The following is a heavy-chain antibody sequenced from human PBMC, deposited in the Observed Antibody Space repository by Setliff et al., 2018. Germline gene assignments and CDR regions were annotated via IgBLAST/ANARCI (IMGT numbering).Heavy chain of an antibody. D-gene: IGHD6-13*01. CDR1: GGSITNYY. Sequence: TSETLSLTCTISGGSITNYYWSWIRQPPGKGLEWIGYIYYTGSTNYSPSLKSRVTMSIDTSKNQFSLNLNSVTAADTAVYYCARRPYSTTYYYYYYYMDVWGKGTTVTVSS. J-gene: IGHJ6*03. CDR3: ARRPYSTTYYYYYYYMDV. V-gene: IGHV4-59*08. CDR2: IYYTGST.